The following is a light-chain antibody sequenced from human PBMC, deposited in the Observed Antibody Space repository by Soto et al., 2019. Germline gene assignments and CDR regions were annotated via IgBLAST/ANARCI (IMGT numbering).Light chain of an antibody. Sequence: DIQLTQSPSTLSVSVGDRVTITCRASQTFNNYLAWYQHKPGTAPKLLIYDASTLESGVPSRFSGSASGTEFTLTITSLQPDDLAMYYCQEYTTYPYTLGQGTKLEI. CDR3: QEYTTYPYT. V-gene: IGKV1-5*01. J-gene: IGKJ2*01. CDR1: QTFNNY. CDR2: DAS.